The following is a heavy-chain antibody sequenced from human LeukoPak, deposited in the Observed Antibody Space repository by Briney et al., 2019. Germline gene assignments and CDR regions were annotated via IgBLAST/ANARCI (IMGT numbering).Heavy chain of an antibody. CDR3: AREEAGVPTLYFDY. CDR2: IYTTGNI. CDR1: DDSLRNGGFY. D-gene: IGHD3-3*01. J-gene: IGHJ4*02. Sequence: SETLSLTCSVSDDSLRNGGFYWSWIRQPAGKGLEWIGRIYTTGNIQFNPSLKSRVSMSTDKSKNQFFLNLRSVTAADTAVYYCAREEAGVPTLYFDYWGQGTLVTVSS. V-gene: IGHV4-61*02.